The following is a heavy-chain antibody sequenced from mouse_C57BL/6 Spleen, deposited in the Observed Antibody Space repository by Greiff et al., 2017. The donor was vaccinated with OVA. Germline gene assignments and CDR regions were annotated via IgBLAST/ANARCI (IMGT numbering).Heavy chain of an antibody. CDR1: GYTFTDYY. V-gene: IGHV1-26*01. D-gene: IGHD1-1*01. Sequence: VQLQQSGPELVKPGASVKISCKASGYTFTDYYMNWVKQSHGKSLEWIGDINPNNGGTSYNQKFKGKATLTVDKSSSTAYMELRSLTSEDSAVYYCASITTVVAEDYAMDYWGQGTSVTVSS. J-gene: IGHJ4*01. CDR2: INPNNGGT. CDR3: ASITTVVAEDYAMDY.